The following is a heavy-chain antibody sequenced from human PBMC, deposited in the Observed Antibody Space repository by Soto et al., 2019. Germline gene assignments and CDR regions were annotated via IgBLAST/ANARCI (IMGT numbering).Heavy chain of an antibody. CDR3: ARDPGYSYGYN. CDR2: INAGNGNT. CDR1: GYTFTSYA. D-gene: IGHD5-18*01. Sequence: GASVTVSCKASGYTFTSYAMHWVRQATGQRLEWMGWINAGNGNTKYSQKFQGRVTITRDTSASTAYMELSSLRSEDTAVYYCARDPGYSYGYNWGQGTLVTVSS. J-gene: IGHJ4*02. V-gene: IGHV1-3*01.